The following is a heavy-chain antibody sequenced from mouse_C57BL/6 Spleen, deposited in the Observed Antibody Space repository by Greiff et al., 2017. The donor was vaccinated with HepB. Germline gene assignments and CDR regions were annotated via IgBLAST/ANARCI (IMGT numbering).Heavy chain of an antibody. CDR2: INPNNGGT. CDR1: GYTFTDYY. Sequence: EVQLQQSGPELVKPGASVKISCKASGYTFTDYYMNWVKQSHGKSLEWIGDINPNNGGTSYNQKFKGKATLTVDKSSSTAYMELRSLTSGASAVYYWARTRDYDGAPLAYWGQGTLVTVSA. V-gene: IGHV1-26*01. J-gene: IGHJ3*01. CDR3: ARTRDYDGAPLAY. D-gene: IGHD2-4*01.